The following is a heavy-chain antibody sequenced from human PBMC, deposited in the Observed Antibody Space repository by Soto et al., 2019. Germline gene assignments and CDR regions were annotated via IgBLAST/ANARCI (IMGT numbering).Heavy chain of an antibody. Sequence: QVQLVQSGAEVKKPGASVKVSCKASGYTFTGYYMHWVRQAPGQGLEWMGWINPNSGGTNYAQKFQGRVTMTRDTSISTAYMELSRLRSDDTAVYYCARVAGIYGDFRSFDYWGQGTLVTVSS. J-gene: IGHJ4*02. V-gene: IGHV1-2*02. CDR3: ARVAGIYGDFRSFDY. CDR2: INPNSGGT. CDR1: GYTFTGYY. D-gene: IGHD4-17*01.